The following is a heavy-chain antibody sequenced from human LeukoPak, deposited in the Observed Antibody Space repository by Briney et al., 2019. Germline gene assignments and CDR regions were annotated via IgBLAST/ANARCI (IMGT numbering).Heavy chain of an antibody. J-gene: IGHJ4*02. D-gene: IGHD6-19*01. V-gene: IGHV3-21*01. Sequence: KPGGSLRLSCAAPGFTFSSYSMNWVRQAPGKGLEWVSSISSSSSYIYYADSVKGRFTISRDNAKNSLYLQMNSLRAEDTAVYYCARIGSAAGTQGYYFDYWGQGTLVTVSS. CDR2: ISSSSSYI. CDR1: GFTFSSYS. CDR3: ARIGSAAGTQGYYFDY.